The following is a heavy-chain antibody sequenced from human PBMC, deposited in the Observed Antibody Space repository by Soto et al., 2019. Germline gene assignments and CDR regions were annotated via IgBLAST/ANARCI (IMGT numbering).Heavy chain of an antibody. Sequence: QVQLVESGGGVVQPGRSLRLSCAASGFTFSSYAMHWVRQAPGKGLEWVAVISYDGSNKYYADSVKGRFTISRDNSKNTLYLQMNSLRAEDTAVYYCARDQGAIVVVVAALKGYGMDVWGQGTTVTVSS. D-gene: IGHD2-15*01. V-gene: IGHV3-30-3*01. CDR2: ISYDGSNK. J-gene: IGHJ6*02. CDR3: ARDQGAIVVVVAALKGYGMDV. CDR1: GFTFSSYA.